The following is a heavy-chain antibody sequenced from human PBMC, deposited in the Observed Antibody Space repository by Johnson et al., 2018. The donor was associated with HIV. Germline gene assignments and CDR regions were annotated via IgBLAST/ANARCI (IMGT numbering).Heavy chain of an antibody. Sequence: EVQLVESGGGVIRPGGSLRLSCATSGFTFDDYGMSWVRQAPGKGLEWVSGISWNSGSIGYADSVKGRFTISRDNAKNSLYLQMNSLRAEDTALYYCAKALGIVVVLDAFDIWGQGTMVTVSS. J-gene: IGHJ3*02. CDR1: GFTFDDYG. CDR3: AKALGIVVVLDAFDI. V-gene: IGHV3-9*01. CDR2: ISWNSGSI. D-gene: IGHD3-22*01.